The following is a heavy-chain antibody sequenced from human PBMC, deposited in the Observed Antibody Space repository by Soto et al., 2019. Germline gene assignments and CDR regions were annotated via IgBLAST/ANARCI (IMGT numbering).Heavy chain of an antibody. CDR1: GGSLSFYY. D-gene: IGHD3-22*01. J-gene: IGHJ4*02. CDR2: VNHSGST. V-gene: IGHV4-34*01. Sequence: QVQLHQWGAGLLKPSETLSLTCEVSGGSLSFYYWNWIRQSPGKEVEWIGEVNHSGSTSYNSSLRSRVTISVDTSKSQFSLKLSSVTAAYTAVYYCATRFYDSSGYYLFYFDSWGQGTLVTVSS. CDR3: ATRFYDSSGYYLFYFDS.